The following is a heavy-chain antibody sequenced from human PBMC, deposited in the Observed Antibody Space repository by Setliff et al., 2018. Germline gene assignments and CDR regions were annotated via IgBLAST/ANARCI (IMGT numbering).Heavy chain of an antibody. CDR1: GGSISSSSYY. D-gene: IGHD3-3*01. Sequence: SETLSLTCTVSGGSISSSSYYWGWIRQPPGKGLEWIVSIYYSGSTYYNPSLKSRVTISVDTSKNHFSLKLSSLTAADTAVYYCARRETYYNFWSGYFDYWGQGTLVTVSS. CDR3: ARRETYYNFWSGYFDY. CDR2: IYYSGST. V-gene: IGHV4-39*07. J-gene: IGHJ4*02.